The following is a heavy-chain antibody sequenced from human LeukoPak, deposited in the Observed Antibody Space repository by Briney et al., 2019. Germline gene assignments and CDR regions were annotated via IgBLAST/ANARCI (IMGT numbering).Heavy chain of an antibody. CDR3: ARAPAGQAAYYFDY. Sequence: HSGGSLRLSCAASGFTFSSYAMHWVRQAPGKGLEWVAVISYDGSNKYYADSVKGRFTISRDNSKNTLYLQMNSLRAEDTAVYYCARAPAGQAAYYFDYWGQGTLVTVSS. D-gene: IGHD2-15*01. V-gene: IGHV3-30*01. J-gene: IGHJ4*02. CDR1: GFTFSSYA. CDR2: ISYDGSNK.